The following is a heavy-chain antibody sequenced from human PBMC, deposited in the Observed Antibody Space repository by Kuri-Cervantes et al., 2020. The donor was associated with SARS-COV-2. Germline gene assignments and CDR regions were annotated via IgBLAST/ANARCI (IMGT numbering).Heavy chain of an antibody. V-gene: IGHV3-21*01. Sequence: ETLSLTCAASGFTFSSYSMNWVRQAPGKGLEWVSSISSSSSYIFYADSVKGRFTISRDNAKNSVYLQMNSLRVEDTAVYYCARDLRMGKSLDYWGQGTLVTVSS. CDR2: ISSSSSYI. J-gene: IGHJ4*02. D-gene: IGHD7-27*01. CDR1: GFTFSSYS. CDR3: ARDLRMGKSLDY.